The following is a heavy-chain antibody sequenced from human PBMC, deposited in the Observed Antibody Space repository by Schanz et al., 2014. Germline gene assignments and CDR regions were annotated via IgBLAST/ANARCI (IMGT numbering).Heavy chain of an antibody. CDR1: GFDFNSYS. D-gene: IGHD3-10*01. J-gene: IGHJ6*02. CDR3: ARDFDDRRGYGSGYCLGDCMDV. V-gene: IGHV3-48*01. Sequence: EVRLVESGGGLVQPGGSLRLSCEASGFDFNSYSMNWVRQVPGKGLEWLSYIATSSSTRHYADSVKGRVTISRDNAKNSVSLQMNSLRAEDTAVYYCARDFDDRRGYGSGYCLGDCMDVWGQGTTVTVSS. CDR2: IATSSSTR.